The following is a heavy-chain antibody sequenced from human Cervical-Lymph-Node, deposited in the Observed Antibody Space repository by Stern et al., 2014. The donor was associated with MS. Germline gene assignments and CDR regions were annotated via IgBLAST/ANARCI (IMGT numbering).Heavy chain of an antibody. CDR1: GFTFNDHV. CDR3: ARDLVLLVGSQTYYSGLDV. D-gene: IGHD3-10*01. J-gene: IGHJ6*02. V-gene: IGHV3-9*01. CDR2: ISWNSDSV. Sequence: QLVESGGDLVQPGGSLRLSCAASGFTFNDHVIHWVRPAPEKGLEWVSGISWNSDSVAYADSVKGRFTISRDNAKNSVYLQMDSLRREDTALYYCARDLVLLVGSQTYYSGLDVWGQGTMVTVSS.